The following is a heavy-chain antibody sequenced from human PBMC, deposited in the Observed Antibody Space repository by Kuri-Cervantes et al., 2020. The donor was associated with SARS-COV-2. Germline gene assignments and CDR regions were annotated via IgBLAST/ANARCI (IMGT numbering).Heavy chain of an antibody. Sequence: SGPTLVTPTQTLTLTCTFSGFSLSTNGMGVSWIRQPPGKALEWLARIDWDDDKYYSTSLETRLTISKDTSKNQVVLTMTNVDPVDTATYYCARIQAATVIADYWGQGTLVTVSS. V-gene: IGHV2-70*11. J-gene: IGHJ4*02. CDR2: IDWDDDK. CDR3: ARIQAATVIADY. D-gene: IGHD4-11*01. CDR1: GFSLSTNGMG.